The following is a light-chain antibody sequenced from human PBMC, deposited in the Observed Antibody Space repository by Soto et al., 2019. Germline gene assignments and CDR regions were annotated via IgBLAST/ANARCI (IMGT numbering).Light chain of an antibody. V-gene: IGKV3-20*01. Sequence: EIVLTQSPGTLSLSPGERATLSCRASQRVSNNYLAWYQQKPRQAHGLLIYGASNSATGIPDRLSGSGSRTDFTLTISRLEPEDFAVYYCQQYGSSGTFGQGTKV. CDR2: GAS. CDR3: QQYGSSGT. CDR1: QRVSNNY. J-gene: IGKJ1*01.